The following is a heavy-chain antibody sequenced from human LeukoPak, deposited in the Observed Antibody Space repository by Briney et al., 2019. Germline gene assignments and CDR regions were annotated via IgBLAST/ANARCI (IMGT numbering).Heavy chain of an antibody. V-gene: IGHV3-30*03. D-gene: IGHD4-23*01. J-gene: IGHJ4*02. CDR2: ISYDGSNK. CDR1: GLTFSSYG. Sequence: GGSLRLSCAASGLTFSSYGMHWVRQAPGKGLEWVAVISYDGSNKYYADSVKGRFTISRDNSKNTLYLQMNSLRAEDTAVYYCARSLTTVVGGNYWGQGTLVTVSS. CDR3: ARSLTTVVGGNY.